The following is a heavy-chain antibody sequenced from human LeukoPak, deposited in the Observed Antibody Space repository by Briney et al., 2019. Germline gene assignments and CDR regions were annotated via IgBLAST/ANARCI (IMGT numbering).Heavy chain of an antibody. D-gene: IGHD6-19*01. Sequence: PGGSLRLSCAASGFTFNSHAMYWVRQAPGKGLEWVSGIVGSGGSSYYAESVRGRFTISRDNSKNTVYLQMNSLRDEDTAVYYCPKTTFGYSSGRSPGWPVDYWGQGTVVTVSS. CDR2: IVGSGGSS. J-gene: IGHJ4*02. CDR3: PKTTFGYSSGRSPGWPVDY. CDR1: GFTFNSHA. V-gene: IGHV3-23*01.